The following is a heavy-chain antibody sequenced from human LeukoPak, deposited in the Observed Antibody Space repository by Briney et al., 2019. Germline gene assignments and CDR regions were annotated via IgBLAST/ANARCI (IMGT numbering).Heavy chain of an antibody. V-gene: IGHV1-46*01. Sequence: ASVKVSCKASGYTFTSYYMHWVRQATGQGREWMGIINPSGGSTSYAQKFQGRVTMTRDMSTSTDYMELSSLRSEDTAVYYCAGVGWGSGWGDYYYYYMDVWGKGTTVTVSS. J-gene: IGHJ6*03. D-gene: IGHD6-19*01. CDR2: INPSGGST. CDR1: GYTFTSYY. CDR3: AGVGWGSGWGDYYYYYMDV.